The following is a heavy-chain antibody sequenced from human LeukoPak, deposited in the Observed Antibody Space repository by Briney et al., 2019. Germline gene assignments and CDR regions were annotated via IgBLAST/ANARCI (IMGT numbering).Heavy chain of an antibody. J-gene: IGHJ6*03. CDR1: GFTFDDYG. D-gene: IGHD2-21*01. Sequence: GGSLRLSCAASGFTFDDYGMSWVRQAPGKGLEWVSYISSSSTIYYADSVKGRFTISRDNAKNSLYLQMNSLRAEDTAVYYCARAGEPKYYMDVWGKGTTVTVSS. CDR3: ARAGEPKYYMDV. CDR2: ISSSSTI. V-gene: IGHV3-69-1*01.